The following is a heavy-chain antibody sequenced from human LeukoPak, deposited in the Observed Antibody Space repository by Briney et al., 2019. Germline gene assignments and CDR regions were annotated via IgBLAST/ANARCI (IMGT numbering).Heavy chain of an antibody. J-gene: IGHJ5*02. D-gene: IGHD6-13*01. Sequence: ASVKVSCKASGYTFTSYGISWVRQAPGQGLEWMGWISAYNGNTNYAQKLQGRVTMTTDTSTSTAYMELRSLRSDDTAVYYCARTQIAAAGRWGWFDPWGQGTLVTVSS. CDR3: ARTQIAAAGRWGWFDP. CDR2: ISAYNGNT. V-gene: IGHV1-18*01. CDR1: GYTFTSYG.